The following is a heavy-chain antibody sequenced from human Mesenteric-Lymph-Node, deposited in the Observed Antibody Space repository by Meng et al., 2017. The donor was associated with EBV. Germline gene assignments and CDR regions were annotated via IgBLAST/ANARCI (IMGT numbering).Heavy chain of an antibody. J-gene: IGHJ4*02. D-gene: IGHD1-1*01. V-gene: IGHV1-69*06. CDR3: ARDRGLERNDGIDY. CDR2: IIPIFGTA. CDR1: GGTFSSYA. Sequence: GAGVKEPGSSVEVSCKDSGGTFSSYAISWVGPAPGQGLEWMGGIIPIFGTANYAQKFQGRVTITADKSTSTAYMELSSLRSEDTAVYYCARDRGLERNDGIDYWGQGTLVTVSS.